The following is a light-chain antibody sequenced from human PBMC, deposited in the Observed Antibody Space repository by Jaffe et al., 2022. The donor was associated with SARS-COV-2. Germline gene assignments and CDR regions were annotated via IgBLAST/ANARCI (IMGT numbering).Light chain of an antibody. CDR1: SFTIGTYNY. CDR2: DVR. Sequence: QSALTQPASMSGSPGQSITISCTGTSFTIGTYNYVSWYQHHPGKAPKLLIYDVRNRPSGVSDRFSGSKSGDTASLTISGLQAEDEAIYHCSSYTTSSTWVFGGGTKLTVL. CDR3: SSYTTSSTWV. V-gene: IGLV2-14*03. J-gene: IGLJ3*02.